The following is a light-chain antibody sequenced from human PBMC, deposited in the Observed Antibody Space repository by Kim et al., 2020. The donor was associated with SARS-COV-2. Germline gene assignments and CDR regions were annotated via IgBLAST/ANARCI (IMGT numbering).Light chain of an antibody. Sequence: SPGERATLSCRADQSVSSSYLAWCQQKPGQAPRLLIYGASSRATGIPDRFSGSGSGTDFTLTISRLEPEDFAVYYCQQYGSSPRTFGQGTKVDIK. CDR3: QQYGSSPRT. V-gene: IGKV3-20*01. CDR2: GAS. CDR1: QSVSSSY. J-gene: IGKJ1*01.